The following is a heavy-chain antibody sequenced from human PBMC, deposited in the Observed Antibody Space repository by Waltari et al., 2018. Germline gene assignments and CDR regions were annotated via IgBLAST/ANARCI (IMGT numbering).Heavy chain of an antibody. V-gene: IGHV3-33*01. CDR3: ARGAAPGYFDY. CDR1: GFTFRDYA. D-gene: IGHD6-25*01. J-gene: IGHJ4*02. Sequence: QAQLVASGGGVVQPGGSLRLSGVASGFTFRDYAMHWVRQAPGKGLEWVAVLWYDGSNEKYGDSVRGRFTISRDNSKNTVYLQMGSLRADDTAIYYCARGAAPGYFDYWGQGTLVTVSS. CDR2: LWYDGSNE.